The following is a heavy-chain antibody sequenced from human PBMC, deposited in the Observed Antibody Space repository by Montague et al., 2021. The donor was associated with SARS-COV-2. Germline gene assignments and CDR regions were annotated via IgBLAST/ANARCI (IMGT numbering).Heavy chain of an antibody. CDR3: AKASRGYGGDFDS. D-gene: IGHD4-23*01. J-gene: IGHJ4*02. Sequence: SETLSLTCSVSGDSVNRNYWSWVRQPPGKGLEWLGYIFYSGSAYNPSLNSRVTMSLDTSKNHFSLTLISVTAADTAAYYCAKASRGYGGDFDSWGQGTLVIVSS. V-gene: IGHV4-59*02. CDR2: IFYSGSA. CDR1: GDSVNRNY.